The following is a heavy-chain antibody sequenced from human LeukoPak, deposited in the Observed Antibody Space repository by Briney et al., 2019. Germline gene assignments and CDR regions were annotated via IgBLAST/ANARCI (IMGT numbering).Heavy chain of an antibody. D-gene: IGHD3-9*01. Sequence: GGSLRLSCAASGFTVSNTYMTWVRQAPGKGLEWVSVIYSGGSTFYADSVKGRFTISRDNSKNTLFLQMNSLRAEDTAVYYCARDRLHYDSLTGYPADWGQGTLVTVSS. CDR3: ARDRLHYDSLTGYPAD. J-gene: IGHJ4*02. CDR2: IYSGGST. V-gene: IGHV3-66*01. CDR1: GFTVSNTY.